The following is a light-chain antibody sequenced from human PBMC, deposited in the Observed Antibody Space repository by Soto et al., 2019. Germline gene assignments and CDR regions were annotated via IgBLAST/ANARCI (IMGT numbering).Light chain of an antibody. J-gene: IGKJ5*01. CDR3: QQCGGSPPIT. Sequence: EIVLTQSPGTLSLSPGEGATLSCRASQSVNSTYLAWYQHKPGQAPRLLIYGTARRATCIPDRFRGSGSGTDFTLTITRLEPEDFALYYGQQCGGSPPITFVQGTRLEMK. CDR1: QSVNSTY. CDR2: GTA. V-gene: IGKV3-20*01.